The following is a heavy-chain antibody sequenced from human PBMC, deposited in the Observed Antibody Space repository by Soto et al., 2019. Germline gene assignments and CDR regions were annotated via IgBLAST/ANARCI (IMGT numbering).Heavy chain of an antibody. CDR2: MFYSGTT. D-gene: IGHD2-2*01. J-gene: IGHJ4*02. V-gene: IGHV4-39*01. CDR3: ARRVRSSRPNFDY. Sequence: QLQLQESGPGLVKPSETLSLTCIVSGDSISSDNYSWGWIRQPPGKGLEWIGHMFYSGTTYYNPSLKSRVTISVDTSKNQFSLRLSSMTAADTAVYYCARRVRSSRPNFDYWGQGTLVTVSS. CDR1: GDSISSDNYS.